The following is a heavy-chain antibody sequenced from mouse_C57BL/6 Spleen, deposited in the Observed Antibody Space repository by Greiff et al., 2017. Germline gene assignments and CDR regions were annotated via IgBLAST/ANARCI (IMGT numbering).Heavy chain of an antibody. CDR1: GFTFSSYA. J-gene: IGHJ3*01. Sequence: EVQLVESGGGLVKPGGSLKLSCAASGFTFSSYAMSWVRQTPEKRLEWVATISDGGSYTYYPDNVKGRFTISRDNAKNNLYMQMSHLKSEDTAMYYCARDGYDGLFAYWGQGTLVTVSA. CDR3: ARDGYDGLFAY. V-gene: IGHV5-4*01. D-gene: IGHD2-2*01. CDR2: ISDGGSYT.